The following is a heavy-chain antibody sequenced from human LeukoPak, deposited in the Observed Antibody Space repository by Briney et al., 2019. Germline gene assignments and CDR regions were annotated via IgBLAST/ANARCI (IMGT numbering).Heavy chain of an antibody. J-gene: IGHJ4*02. CDR3: ARGYSSSWPTDY. Sequence: ASVTVSCKASGYTFTSYGISWVRQAPGQGLEWMGWISACNGNTNYAQKLEGRVTITTDTSTRTAYMEVRRVRSDDTAVNNGARGYSSSWPTDYWGQGTLVTVSS. V-gene: IGHV1-18*01. CDR1: GYTFTSYG. CDR2: ISACNGNT. D-gene: IGHD6-13*01.